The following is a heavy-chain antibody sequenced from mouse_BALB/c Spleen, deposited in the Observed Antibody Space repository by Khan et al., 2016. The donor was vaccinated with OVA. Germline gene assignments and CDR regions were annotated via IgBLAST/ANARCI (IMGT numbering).Heavy chain of an antibody. CDR1: GYTFINYW. J-gene: IGHJ2*01. D-gene: IGHD1-1*01. CDR3: ARRGLRWDFDY. V-gene: IGHV1-7*01. CDR2: INPSTAYT. Sequence: QVQLKQSGAELAKPGASVKMSCKASGYTFINYWILWVKQRPGQGLEWIGYINPSTAYTEYNQNFKDKATLTAAKSSSTAYMHLSSLTSEDSAVYYGARRGLRWDFDYWGQGTTLTVSS.